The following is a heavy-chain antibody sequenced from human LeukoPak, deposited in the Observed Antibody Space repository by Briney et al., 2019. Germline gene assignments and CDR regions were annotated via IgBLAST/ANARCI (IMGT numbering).Heavy chain of an antibody. D-gene: IGHD6-13*01. V-gene: IGHV3-53*01. CDR2: IQTNDKT. J-gene: IGHJ4*02. CDR3: ATRIAAGGLFFFDY. CDR1: GFIVNGKY. Sequence: GGSLRLSCAASGFIVNGKYMSWVRQAPGKGLEWVSGIQTNDKTYYADSVKGRFNISRDSSKNTLFLQMNTLRAEDTAVYYCATRIAAGGLFFFDYWGQGTLVTVSS.